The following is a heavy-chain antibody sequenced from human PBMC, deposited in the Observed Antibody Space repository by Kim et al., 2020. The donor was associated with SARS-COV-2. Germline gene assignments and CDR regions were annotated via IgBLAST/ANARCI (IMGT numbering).Heavy chain of an antibody. Sequence: SETLSLTCTVSGGSISSGGYYWSWIRQHPGKGLEWIGYIYYSGGTHYNPSLKPRVTISVDTSKNQFSLKLSSVTAADTAVYYCAREATDYYGMDVWGQGTTVTLSS. CDR2: IYYSGGT. J-gene: IGHJ6*02. D-gene: IGHD1-26*01. V-gene: IGHV4-31*03. CDR3: AREATDYYGMDV. CDR1: GGSISSGGYY.